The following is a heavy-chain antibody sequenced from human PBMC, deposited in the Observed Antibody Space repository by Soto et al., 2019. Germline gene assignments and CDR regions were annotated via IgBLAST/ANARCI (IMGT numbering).Heavy chain of an antibody. D-gene: IGHD2-21*02. V-gene: IGHV3-30*18. J-gene: IGHJ4*02. CDR2: ISYDGSNK. CDR3: AKSGLHKPYFDY. Sequence: PGGSLRLSCAASGFTFSMYGIHWVRQAPGKGLDWVAVISYDGSNKAYADSVKGRFTISRDNSNNMVYLQMNSLRGEDSAVYHCAKSGLHKPYFDYWGQGTPVTVSS. CDR1: GFTFSMYG.